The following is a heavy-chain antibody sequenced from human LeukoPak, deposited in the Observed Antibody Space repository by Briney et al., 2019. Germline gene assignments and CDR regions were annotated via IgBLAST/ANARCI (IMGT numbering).Heavy chain of an antibody. CDR3: ARVHYDFWSGYYLFDY. Sequence: GASVKVSCKASGYIFTSYDINWVRQATGQGLEWMGWMNPNSGNTGYAQKFQGRVTITRNTSISTAYMELSSLRSEDTAVYYCARVHYDFWSGYYLFDYWGQGTLVTVSS. V-gene: IGHV1-8*03. CDR1: GYIFTSYD. D-gene: IGHD3-3*01. CDR2: MNPNSGNT. J-gene: IGHJ4*02.